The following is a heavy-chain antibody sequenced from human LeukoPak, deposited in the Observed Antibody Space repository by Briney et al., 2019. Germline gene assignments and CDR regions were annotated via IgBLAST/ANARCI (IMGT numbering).Heavy chain of an antibody. CDR3: AKDLTQYGYSTDY. V-gene: IGHV3-23*01. J-gene: IGHJ4*02. Sequence: GGSLRLSCVASGFTFTGYSINWVRQAPGKGLEWVSAISGSGGTTYYADSVKGRFTISRDNSKNTLYLQMNSLRAEDTAIYYCAKDLTQYGYSTDYWGQGTLVTVSS. CDR2: ISGSGGTT. D-gene: IGHD5-18*01. CDR1: GFTFTGYS.